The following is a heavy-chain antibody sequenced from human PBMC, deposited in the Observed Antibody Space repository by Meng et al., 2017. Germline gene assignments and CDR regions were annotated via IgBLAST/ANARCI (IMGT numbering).Heavy chain of an antibody. CDR3: SRQPYVGSSGLDY. D-gene: IGHD6-6*01. CDR1: GFTISGSA. Sequence: GGSLRPSCAASGFTISGSAMHWVRQASGKGLEWVGRIRSGANSDATAYAESVKGRLAISRYESKNTEYLQMNRLETEDTDVYYCSRQPYVGSSGLDYWGQGSLVTVSS. J-gene: IGHJ4*02. CDR2: IRSGANSDAT. V-gene: IGHV3-73*01.